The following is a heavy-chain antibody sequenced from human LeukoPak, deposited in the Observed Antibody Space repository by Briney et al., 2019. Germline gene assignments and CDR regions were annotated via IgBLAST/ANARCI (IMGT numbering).Heavy chain of an antibody. V-gene: IGHV1-2*02. CDR2: IIPNSGGT. Sequence: ASVKVSCKASGYTFTGYYMHWVRQAPGQGLEWMGWIIPNSGGTSYAQKFQGRVTMTRDTSISTAYMELSRLRSDDTAVYYCAREGITMVRGVIPVGFDYWGQGTLVTVSS. CDR3: AREGITMVRGVIPVGFDY. J-gene: IGHJ4*02. CDR1: GYTFTGYY. D-gene: IGHD3-10*01.